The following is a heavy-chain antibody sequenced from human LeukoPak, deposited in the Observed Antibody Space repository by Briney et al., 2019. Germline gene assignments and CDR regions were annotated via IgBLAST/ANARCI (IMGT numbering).Heavy chain of an antibody. V-gene: IGHV1-46*01. CDR1: GYTFTSCY. D-gene: IGHD1-26*01. CDR3: ARGGRWELLGVDAFDI. J-gene: IGHJ3*02. Sequence: ASVKVSCKASGYTFTSCYMHWVRQAPGQGLEWMGIINPSGGSTSYAQKFQGRVTMTRDMSTSTVYMELSSLRSEDTAVYYCARGGRWELLGVDAFDIWGQGTMVTVSS. CDR2: INPSGGST.